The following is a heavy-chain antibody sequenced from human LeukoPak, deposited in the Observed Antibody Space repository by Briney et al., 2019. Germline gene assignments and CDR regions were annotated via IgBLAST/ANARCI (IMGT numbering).Heavy chain of an antibody. CDR2: ISSSGSTI. V-gene: IGHV3-11*04. J-gene: IGHJ4*02. CDR1: GFTFSDYY. CDR3: ARDYGDSLYYFDY. D-gene: IGHD4-17*01. Sequence: PGGSLRLSCAASGFTFSDYYMSWIRQAPGKGLEWVSYISSSGSTIYYADSVKGRFTISRDDAKNSLYLQMNSLRAEDTAVYYCARDYGDSLYYFDYWGQGTLVTVSS.